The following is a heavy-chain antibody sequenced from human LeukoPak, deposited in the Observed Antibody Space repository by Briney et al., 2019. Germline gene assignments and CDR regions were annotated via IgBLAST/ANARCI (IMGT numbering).Heavy chain of an antibody. CDR1: GGSISSYY. J-gene: IGHJ3*02. D-gene: IGHD3-22*01. CDR3: ARDEAYYYDSSGYYYEDAFDI. CDR2: IYTRGST. Sequence: PSETLSLTCTVSGGSISSYYWSWIRQPAGKGLEWIGRIYTRGSTNYNPSLKSRVTMSVDTSKNQFSLKLSSVTAADTAVYYCARDEAYYYDSSGYYYEDAFDIWGQGTMVTVSS. V-gene: IGHV4-4*07.